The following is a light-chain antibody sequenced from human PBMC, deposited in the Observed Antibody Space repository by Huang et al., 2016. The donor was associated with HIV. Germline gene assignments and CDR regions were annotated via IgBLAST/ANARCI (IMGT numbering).Light chain of an antibody. Sequence: DIVMTQSPLSLSVTPGEPASISCRSSQSLLHSNGYNYLDWYLQKPGQSPQVLIYLGSNRASGVPDKVSGSGSGTDFTLKISRVEAEDVGLYYCMQALQTPPTFGQGTKLEIK. CDR1: QSLLHSNGYNY. V-gene: IGKV2-28*01. J-gene: IGKJ2*01. CDR3: MQALQTPPT. CDR2: LGS.